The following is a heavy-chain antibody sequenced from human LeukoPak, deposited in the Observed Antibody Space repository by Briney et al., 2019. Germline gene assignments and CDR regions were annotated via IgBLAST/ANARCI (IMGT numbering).Heavy chain of an antibody. V-gene: IGHV3-74*01. Sequence: PGGSLRLSCGASGFTFSTYWMHWVRQAPGKGLVWVSRINPDGSSTGYADSVRGRFTISRDNAKNTLYLQMNSLRAEDTAVYYCTRGFDAATGYWGQGTLVTVSS. CDR3: TRGFDAATGY. CDR1: GFTFSTYW. CDR2: INPDGSST. J-gene: IGHJ4*02. D-gene: IGHD3-9*01.